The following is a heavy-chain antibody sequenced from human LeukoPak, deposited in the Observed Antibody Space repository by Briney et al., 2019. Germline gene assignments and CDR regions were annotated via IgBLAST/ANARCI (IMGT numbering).Heavy chain of an antibody. Sequence: ASVKVSCKASGYTFTNSYIQWVRQAPGQGLEWMGWIDPNSGGTKYAQRFQGRVTMTRDMSISTAYMELSRLRSDDTAVFYCARSIMPASTWAYWGQGTLVIVSS. CDR3: ARSIMPASTWAY. CDR2: IDPNSGGT. D-gene: IGHD2-2*01. V-gene: IGHV1-2*02. CDR1: GYTFTNSY. J-gene: IGHJ4*02.